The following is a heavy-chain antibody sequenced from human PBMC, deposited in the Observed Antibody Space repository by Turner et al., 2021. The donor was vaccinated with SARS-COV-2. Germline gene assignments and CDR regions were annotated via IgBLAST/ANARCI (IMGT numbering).Heavy chain of an antibody. CDR3: ARGWVAAAGPFGY. Sequence: QVQLQQCGDGLLKPSAPLSLPCAVYGGSFSGNYWSWIRQPPGKGLDWIGEINHSGRTNYNPSLKSRVTISVDTSKKLFSLKLSSVTASYSAVYYCARGWVAAAGPFGYWGQGTLVTVSS. CDR2: INHSGRT. D-gene: IGHD6-13*01. CDR1: GGSFSGNY. J-gene: IGHJ4*02. V-gene: IGHV4-34*01.